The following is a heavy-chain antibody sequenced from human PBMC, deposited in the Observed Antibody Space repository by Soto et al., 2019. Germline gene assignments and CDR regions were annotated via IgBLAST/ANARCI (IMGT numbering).Heavy chain of an antibody. CDR2: IYYSGST. CDR1: GGSISSSSYY. D-gene: IGHD3-10*01. V-gene: IGHV4-39*01. CDR3: ARRWRGDYYGMDV. Sequence: SETLSLTCTFSGGSISSSSYYLGWIRQPPGKGLEWIGSIYYSGSTYYNPSLKSRVTISVDTSKNQFSLKLSSVTAADTAVYYCARRWRGDYYGMDVWGQGTTVTVSS. J-gene: IGHJ6*02.